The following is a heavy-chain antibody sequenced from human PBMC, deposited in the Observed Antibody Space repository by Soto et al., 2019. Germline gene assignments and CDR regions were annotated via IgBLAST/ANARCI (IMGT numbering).Heavy chain of an antibody. V-gene: IGHV3-23*01. Sequence: EVQLLESGGGLVQPGGSLRLSCAASGFTFSSYAMSWVRQAPGKGLEWVSGINDGGGSTHYADSVKGRFTISRENSKNTLYLEMNSLRFEDTALYYCGKVGGFVGWNWFDLWGQGTLVIVSS. D-gene: IGHD6-19*01. CDR1: GFTFSSYA. CDR2: INDGGGST. CDR3: GKVGGFVGWNWFDL. J-gene: IGHJ5*02.